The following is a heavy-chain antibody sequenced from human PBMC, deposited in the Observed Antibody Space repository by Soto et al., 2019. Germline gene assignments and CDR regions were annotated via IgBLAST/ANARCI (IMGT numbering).Heavy chain of an antibody. V-gene: IGHV4-59*01. J-gene: IGHJ4*02. CDR3: ARVYHSMTTVTFYFDY. CDR1: GGSISSYY. Sequence: PSETLSLTCTVSGGSISSYYWSWIRQPPGKGLEWIGYIYYSGSTNYNPSLKSRVTISVDTSKNQFSLKLSSVTAADTAVYYCARVYHSMTTVTFYFDYWGQGTLVTVPQ. CDR2: IYYSGST. D-gene: IGHD4-4*01.